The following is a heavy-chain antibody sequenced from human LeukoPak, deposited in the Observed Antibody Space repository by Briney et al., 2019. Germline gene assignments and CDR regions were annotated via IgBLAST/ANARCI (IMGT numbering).Heavy chain of an antibody. Sequence: GGSLRLSCAGSGLTFSRYGTHWVRPAPGKGLEWVALIRYDGNDHWYGDSAKGRFTISRDNSKDTVYLQMDSLRDEDTAVYYCARWGIVGHDAFDLWGQGTMVTVSS. CDR2: IRYDGNDH. D-gene: IGHD1-26*01. V-gene: IGHV3-33*01. CDR1: GLTFSRYG. J-gene: IGHJ3*01. CDR3: ARWGIVGHDAFDL.